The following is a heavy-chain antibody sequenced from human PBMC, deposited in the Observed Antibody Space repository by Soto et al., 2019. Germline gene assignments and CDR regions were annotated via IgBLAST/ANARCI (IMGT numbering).Heavy chain of an antibody. D-gene: IGHD3-22*01. Sequence: RSLTCSVSGGSISSHYWSWLRQAAGKGLEWIGRIYSTGNTNLNPSLKSRVTISADTSKNQFSLKLSSVTAADTAVYYCAREHYDGSGYYYNFDSWGQGALVTVSS. J-gene: IGHJ4*02. CDR2: IYSTGNT. V-gene: IGHV4-4*07. CDR1: GGSISSHY. CDR3: AREHYDGSGYYYNFDS.